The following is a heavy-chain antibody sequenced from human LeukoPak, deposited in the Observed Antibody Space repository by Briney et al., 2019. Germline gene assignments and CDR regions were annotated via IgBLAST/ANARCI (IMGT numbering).Heavy chain of an antibody. Sequence: ASVKVSCKASGYTFTGYYMHWVRQAPGQGLEWMGWINPNSGGTNYAQKFQGRVTMTRDTSISTAYMELSRLRSDDTAVYYCARGDSEPEWASGEWWFDPWGQGTLVTVSS. CDR3: ARGDSEPEWASGEWWFDP. CDR2: INPNSGGT. CDR1: GYTFTGYY. D-gene: IGHD3-10*01. J-gene: IGHJ5*02. V-gene: IGHV1-2*02.